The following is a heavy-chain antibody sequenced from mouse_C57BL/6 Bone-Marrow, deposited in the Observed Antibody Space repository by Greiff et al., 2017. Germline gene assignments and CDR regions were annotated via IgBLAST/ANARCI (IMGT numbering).Heavy chain of an antibody. CDR3: ARSLTYDYGSREGYFDV. V-gene: IGHV1-55*01. CDR1: GYTFTSYW. Sequence: QVQLQQPGAELVKPGASVQMSCKASGYTFTSYWITWLKQRPGQGLEWIGDIYPGSGSTNYNEKFKSKATLTVDTSSSTAYMQLSSLTSEDSAVYYCARSLTYDYGSREGYFDVWGTGTTVTVSS. D-gene: IGHD1-1*01. J-gene: IGHJ1*03. CDR2: IYPGSGST.